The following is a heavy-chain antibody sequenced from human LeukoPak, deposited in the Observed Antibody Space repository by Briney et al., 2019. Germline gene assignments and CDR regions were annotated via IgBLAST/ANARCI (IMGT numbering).Heavy chain of an antibody. CDR2: ISYDGSNK. J-gene: IGHJ4*02. V-gene: IGHV3-30-3*01. CDR1: GFXFSSYA. D-gene: IGHD5-18*01. CDR3: ASRKDTPHLPDY. Sequence: GGSLRLSCAASGFXFSSYAMHWVRQAPGKGLEWVAVISYDGSNKYYADSVKGRFTISRDNSKNTLYLQMNSLRAEDTAVYYCASRKDTPHLPDYWGQGTLVTVSS.